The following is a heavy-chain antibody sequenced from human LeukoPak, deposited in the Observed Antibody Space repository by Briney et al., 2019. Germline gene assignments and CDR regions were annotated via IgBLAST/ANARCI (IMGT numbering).Heavy chain of an antibody. J-gene: IGHJ4*02. V-gene: IGHV3-53*01. Sequence: GGSLRLSCAASGFTVSSNYMSWVRQAPGKGLEWVSVIYSGGSTYYADSVKGRFTISRDNSKNTLYLQMNSLRAEDTAVYYCAKEKLYCSGGSCYSGYYFDYWGQGTLVTVSS. D-gene: IGHD2-15*01. CDR1: GFTVSSNY. CDR3: AKEKLYCSGGSCYSGYYFDY. CDR2: IYSGGST.